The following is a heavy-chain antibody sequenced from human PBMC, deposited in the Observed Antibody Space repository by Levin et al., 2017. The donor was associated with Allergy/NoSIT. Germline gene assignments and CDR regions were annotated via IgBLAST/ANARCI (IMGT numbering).Heavy chain of an antibody. V-gene: IGHV2-70*11. D-gene: IGHD3-10*01. Sequence: SGPTLVKPTETLTLTCTFSGFSLITSGMCVSWIRQPPGKAPEWLARIDWDDDEYYSTSLRSRLSISKDTSKNQVVLTMTNMDPDDTATYYCARIFGLAPRCYYNGLDVWGQGTTVTVSS. J-gene: IGHJ6*02. CDR1: GFSLITSGMC. CDR3: ARIFGLAPRCYYNGLDV. CDR2: IDWDDDE.